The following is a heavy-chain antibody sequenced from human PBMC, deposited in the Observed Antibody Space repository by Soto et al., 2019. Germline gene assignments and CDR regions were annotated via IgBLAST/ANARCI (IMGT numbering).Heavy chain of an antibody. J-gene: IGHJ4*02. D-gene: IGHD2-15*01. CDR1: GFTFSSYG. Sequence: QVQLVESGGGVVQPGRSLRLSCAASGFTFSSYGMHWVRQAPGKGLEWVAVISYDGSNKYYADSVKGRFTISRDNSKNTLYLQMNSLRAEDTAVYYCAKDVWDIVVVVAATTDETYFDYWGQGTLVTVSS. CDR3: AKDVWDIVVVVAATTDETYFDY. CDR2: ISYDGSNK. V-gene: IGHV3-30*18.